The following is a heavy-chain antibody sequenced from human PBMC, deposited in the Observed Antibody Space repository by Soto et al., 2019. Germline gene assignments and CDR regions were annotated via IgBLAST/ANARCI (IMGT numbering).Heavy chain of an antibody. V-gene: IGHV3-9*01. Sequence: GGSLRLSCAASGFKFEDYAMHWVRQGPGKGLEWVSGISWNSGRIGYADSVKGRFIISRDNAKNSLFLQMNSLRADDTAVYYCAREIAAAGPIGWFDPWGQGTLVTVSS. D-gene: IGHD6-13*01. CDR2: ISWNSGRI. CDR1: GFKFEDYA. CDR3: AREIAAAGPIGWFDP. J-gene: IGHJ5*02.